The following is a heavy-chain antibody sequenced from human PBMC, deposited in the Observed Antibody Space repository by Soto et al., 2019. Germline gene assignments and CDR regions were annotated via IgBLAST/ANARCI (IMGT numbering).Heavy chain of an antibody. Sequence: GASVKVSCQASGGTFSSYAISWVRQAPGQGLEWMGGIIPIFGTANYAQKFQGRVTITADESTSTAYMELSSLRSEDTAVYYCARGVRMSIAAAENYGMDVWGQGTTVTVSS. CDR2: IIPIFGTA. V-gene: IGHV1-69*13. CDR1: GGTFSSYA. D-gene: IGHD6-13*01. CDR3: ARGVRMSIAAAENYGMDV. J-gene: IGHJ6*02.